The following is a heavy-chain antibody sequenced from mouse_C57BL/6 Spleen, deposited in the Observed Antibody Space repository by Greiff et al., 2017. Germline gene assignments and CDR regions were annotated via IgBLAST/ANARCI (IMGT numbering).Heavy chain of an antibody. D-gene: IGHD2-3*01. CDR2: IYPRSGNT. CDR3: ARSDIYDGYYLDFDY. V-gene: IGHV1-81*01. Sequence: QVQLQQSGAELARPGASVKLSCKASGYTFTSYGISWVKQRTGQGLEWIGEIYPRSGNTYYNEKFKGKATLTADKSSSTAYMELRSLTSEDSAVYFGARSDIYDGYYLDFDYWGQGTTLTVSS. J-gene: IGHJ2*01. CDR1: GYTFTSYG.